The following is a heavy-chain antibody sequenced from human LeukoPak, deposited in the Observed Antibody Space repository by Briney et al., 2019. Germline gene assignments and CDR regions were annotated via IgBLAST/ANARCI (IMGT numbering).Heavy chain of an antibody. CDR3: ARLDTAMATPDY. J-gene: IGHJ4*02. CDR1: GYTFTSYG. D-gene: IGHD5-18*01. Sequence: VASVTVSCKASGYTFTSYGISWVRQAPGQGLEWTGWISAYNGNTNYAQQLQGRVTMTTDTSTSTAYMERRSLRCDDTAVYYCARLDTAMATPDYWGQGTLVTVSS. CDR2: ISAYNGNT. V-gene: IGHV1-18*04.